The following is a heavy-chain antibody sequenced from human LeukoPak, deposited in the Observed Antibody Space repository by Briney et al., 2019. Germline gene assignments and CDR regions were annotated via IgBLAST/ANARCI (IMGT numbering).Heavy chain of an antibody. Sequence: GGSLSLSCDVSGFTFSSFVMSWVRQAPGKGREWVAYIGGGDGITSYADSVRGRFTISRDNSKNTVYRERDRRRAEGTAVCVCVKGGRGADCIFDYWGRGTLVTASS. CDR3: VKGGRGADCIFDY. D-gene: IGHD2-21*02. CDR2: IGGGDGIT. J-gene: IGHJ4*02. CDR1: GFTFSSFV. V-gene: IGHV3-23*01.